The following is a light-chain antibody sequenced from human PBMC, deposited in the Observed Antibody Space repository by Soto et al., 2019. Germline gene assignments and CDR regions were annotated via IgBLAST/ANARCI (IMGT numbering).Light chain of an antibody. J-gene: IGKJ1*01. Sequence: EIVMTQSPATLSVSPGDGATLSCRASQSVGSNLAWYQQKPGQPPRLLISGASTRATGIPARFSGSGSGTEFTLTISSLQSEDFAVYYCQQYGSSGTFGQGTKVDIK. V-gene: IGKV3-15*01. CDR1: QSVGSN. CDR3: QQYGSSGT. CDR2: GAS.